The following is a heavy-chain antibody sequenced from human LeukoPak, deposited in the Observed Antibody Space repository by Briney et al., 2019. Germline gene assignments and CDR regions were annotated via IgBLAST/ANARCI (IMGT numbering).Heavy chain of an antibody. CDR2: INPSGGST. V-gene: IGHV1-46*01. Sequence: ASVKVSCKASGYTFTSYYMHWVRQAPGQGLEWMGIINPSGGSTSYAQKFQGRVTMTRDMSTSTVYMELSSLRSEDTAVYYCAFTNPGMATIKDGTYGYYYYYMDVWGKGTTVTISS. D-gene: IGHD5-24*01. J-gene: IGHJ6*03. CDR1: GYTFTSYY. CDR3: AFTNPGMATIKDGTYGYYYYYMDV.